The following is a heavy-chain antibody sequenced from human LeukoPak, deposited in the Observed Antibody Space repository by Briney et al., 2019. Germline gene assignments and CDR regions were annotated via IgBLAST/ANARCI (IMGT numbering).Heavy chain of an antibody. CDR1: GGSISSGGYY. CDR2: IYYSGST. Sequence: SETLSLTCTVSGGSISSGGYYWSWIRQHPGKGLEWIGYIYYSGSTYYNPSLKSRVTISVDTSKNQFSLKLSSVTAADTAVYYGARGGYYDSSGQGVDYWGQGTLVTVSS. D-gene: IGHD3-22*01. V-gene: IGHV4-31*03. CDR3: ARGGYYDSSGQGVDY. J-gene: IGHJ4*02.